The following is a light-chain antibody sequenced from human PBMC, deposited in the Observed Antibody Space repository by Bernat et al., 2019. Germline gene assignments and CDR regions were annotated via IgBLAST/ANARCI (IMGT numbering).Light chain of an antibody. Sequence: QSTLTQPASVSGSPGQSITISCSGASSDVGGYKLVSWYQQHPGKAPKLVIYEVTKRPAGVSDRFSGSKSGSTASLTISGLQAEDESHYYCCSYASSDTYVFGSGTRVTVL. CDR2: EVT. V-gene: IGLV2-23*02. CDR1: SSDVGGYKL. J-gene: IGLJ1*01. CDR3: CSYASSDTYV.